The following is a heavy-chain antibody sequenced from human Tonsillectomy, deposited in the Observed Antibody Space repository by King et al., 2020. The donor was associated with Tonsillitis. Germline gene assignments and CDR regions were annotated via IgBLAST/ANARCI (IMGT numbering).Heavy chain of an antibody. J-gene: IGHJ4*02. CDR3: VKGGERNFYYDSSGPFDY. CDR1: GFTFSSHS. Sequence: VQLVESGGGLVQRGGSLRLSCSASGFTFSSHSMHWVRQAPGKGLEYLSAISSYGGSTYYADSVKGRFTISRDNSKNTLYLKMTSLRAEDTAVYYCVKGGERNFYYDSSGPFDYWGQGAPVTVSS. V-gene: IGHV3-64D*06. CDR2: ISSYGGST. D-gene: IGHD3-22*01.